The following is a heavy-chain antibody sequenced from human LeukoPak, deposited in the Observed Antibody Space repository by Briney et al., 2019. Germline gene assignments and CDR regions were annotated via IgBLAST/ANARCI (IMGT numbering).Heavy chain of an antibody. CDR3: ARGSRRELLALSIDY. Sequence: GGSLRLSCAASGFTFSSYGMSWVRQAPGKGLEWVGRIRSTANGYATAYAASVKGRFTISRDDSKNTAYLQMDSLKTEDTAVYYCARGSRRELLALSIDYWGQGTLVTVSS. D-gene: IGHD1-26*01. J-gene: IGHJ4*02. CDR2: IRSTANGYAT. V-gene: IGHV3-73*01. CDR1: GFTFSSYG.